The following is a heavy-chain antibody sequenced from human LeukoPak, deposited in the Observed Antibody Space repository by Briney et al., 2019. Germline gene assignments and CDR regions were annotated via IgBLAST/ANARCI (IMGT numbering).Heavy chain of an antibody. Sequence: SGGSLRLSCAASGFTFSSYSMNWVRQAPGKGLEWVSSISSSSSYIYYADSVKGRFTISRDNAKNSLCLQMNSLRAEDTAVYYCARDDEGWFDPWGQGTPVTVSS. V-gene: IGHV3-21*01. J-gene: IGHJ5*02. CDR3: ARDDEGWFDP. CDR2: ISSSSSYI. CDR1: GFTFSSYS.